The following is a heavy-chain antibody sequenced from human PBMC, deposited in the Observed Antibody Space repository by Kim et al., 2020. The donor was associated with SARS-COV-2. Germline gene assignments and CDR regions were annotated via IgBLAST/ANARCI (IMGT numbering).Heavy chain of an antibody. CDR1: GGSISSSSYY. Sequence: SETLSLTCTVSGGSISSSSYYWGWIRQPPGKGLEWIGSIYYSGSTYYNPSLKSRVTISVDTSKNQYSLKLSSVTAADTAVYYCLSRGAGLNYCSGGSCYFVDYWGQGTLVTVSS. CDR3: LSRGAGLNYCSGGSCYFVDY. J-gene: IGHJ4*02. CDR2: IYYSGST. D-gene: IGHD2-15*01. V-gene: IGHV4-39*01.